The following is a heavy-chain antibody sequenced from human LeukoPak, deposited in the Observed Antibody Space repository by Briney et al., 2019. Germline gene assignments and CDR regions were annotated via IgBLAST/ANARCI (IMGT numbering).Heavy chain of an antibody. J-gene: IGHJ5*02. CDR3: ARSGGSGEFGVVINWFDP. D-gene: IGHD3-3*01. Sequence: ASVKVSCKASGYTFTSYGISWVRQAPGQGLEWMGWISAYNGNTNYAQKLQGRVTMTTDTSTSTAYMELRSLRSDDTAVYYCARSGGSGEFGVVINWFDPWGQGTLVTVSS. CDR2: ISAYNGNT. V-gene: IGHV1-18*01. CDR1: GYTFTSYG.